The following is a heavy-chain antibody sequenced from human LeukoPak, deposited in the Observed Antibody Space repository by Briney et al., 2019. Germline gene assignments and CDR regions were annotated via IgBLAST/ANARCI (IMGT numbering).Heavy chain of an antibody. CDR2: ISGNSLYI. J-gene: IGHJ4*02. CDR3: ARGPNSGYCSSTSCYWLGY. CDR1: GFTFSIYT. Sequence: KSGGSLRLSCAASGFTFSIYTMNWVRQAPGKGLEWVSSISGNSLYIYQAESLKGRFIISRDNAKNSLYLQMNSLRAEDTAVYYCARGPNSGYCSSTSCYWLGYWGQRSLVSVSS. D-gene: IGHD2-2*01. V-gene: IGHV3-21*01.